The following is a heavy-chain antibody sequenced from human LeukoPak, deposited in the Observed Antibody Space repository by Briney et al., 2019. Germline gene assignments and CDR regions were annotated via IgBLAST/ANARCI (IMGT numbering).Heavy chain of an antibody. V-gene: IGHV3-20*04. CDR1: GFTFDDYG. Sequence: GGPLRLSCAASGFTFDDYGMSWVRQAQGKGLEWVSGLNWNGGSTGYADSVKGRFTISRDNAKNSLYLQMNSLRAEDTALYYCARGTLKAAATDFDYWGQGTLVSVSS. D-gene: IGHD6-13*01. J-gene: IGHJ4*02. CDR3: ARGTLKAAATDFDY. CDR2: LNWNGGST.